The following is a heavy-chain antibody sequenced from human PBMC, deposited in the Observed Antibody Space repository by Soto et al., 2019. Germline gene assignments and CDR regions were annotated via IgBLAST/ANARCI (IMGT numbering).Heavy chain of an antibody. V-gene: IGHV1-69*01. CDR1: GGTFSNYA. J-gene: IGHJ4*02. D-gene: IGHD5-12*01. CDR3: ARPVEMATISRSYLFC. CDR2: IIPIFGTG. Sequence: QVPLVQSGAEVKKPGSSVKVSCKASGGTFSNYAINWVRQAPGQGLEWMGGIIPIFGTGNYAQKFQGRVTITADESTSTAYLDLSGLRPEDTAVYYCARPVEMATISRSYLFCWGQGTLVTVSS.